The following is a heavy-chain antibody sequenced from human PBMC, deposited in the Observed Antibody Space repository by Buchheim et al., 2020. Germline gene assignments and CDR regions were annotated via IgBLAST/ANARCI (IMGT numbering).Heavy chain of an antibody. CDR1: GFTSSRYP. J-gene: IGHJ4*02. CDR3: AKADDCSGGSCYCFDY. Sequence: VQLMESGGGVVQPGKSLRLSCAASGFTSSRYPMHWVRQTPGKGLEWLAGISDDGTNTYSADSARGRFSISRDKNTLVLHMNSLRADDTALYYCAKADDCSGGSCYCFDYWGQGTL. V-gene: IGHV3-30-3*01. D-gene: IGHD2-15*01. CDR2: ISDDGTNT.